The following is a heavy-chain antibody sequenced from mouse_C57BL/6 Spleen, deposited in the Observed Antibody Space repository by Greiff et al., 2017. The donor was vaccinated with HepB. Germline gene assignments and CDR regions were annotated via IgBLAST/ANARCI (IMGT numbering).Heavy chain of an antibody. CDR2: IYPGDGDT. V-gene: IGHV1-80*01. D-gene: IGHD1-1*01. Sequence: VQLQQSGAELVKPGASVKISCKASGYAFSSYWMNWVKQRPGKGLEWIGKIYPGDGDTNYNGKFKGKATLTADKSSSTAYMQLSSLTAEDSAVYFCAIDYGSSYDFDYWGQGTTLTVSS. CDR1: GYAFSSYW. CDR3: AIDYGSSYDFDY. J-gene: IGHJ2*01.